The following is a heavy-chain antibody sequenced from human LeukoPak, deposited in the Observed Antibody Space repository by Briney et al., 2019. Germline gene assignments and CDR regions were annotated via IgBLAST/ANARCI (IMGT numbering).Heavy chain of an antibody. CDR3: TTDLTWLFSFAY. V-gene: IGHV3-15*01. J-gene: IGHJ4*02. CDR2: IKGASDGGTT. D-gene: IGHD3-9*01. CDR1: GFTFSSYA. Sequence: GGSLRLSCAASGFTFSSYAMSWVRQAPGRGLGWLGRIKGASDGGTTDLAAPVKGRFTMSRDDSKNTVYLQMDRLQTEDTAVYYCTTDLTWLFSFAYWGQGTLVTVSS.